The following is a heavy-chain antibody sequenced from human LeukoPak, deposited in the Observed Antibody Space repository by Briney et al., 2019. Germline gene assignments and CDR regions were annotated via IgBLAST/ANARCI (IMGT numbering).Heavy chain of an antibody. D-gene: IGHD6-25*01. CDR1: GYTFTSYG. Sequence: ASVKVSCKASGYTFTSYGISWVRQAPGQGLEWMGWISAYNGNTNYAQKLQGRVTMTTDTSTSTAYMELRSLRSDDTAVYYCAHQESSGEYVGWFDPWGQGTLVAVSS. V-gene: IGHV1-18*01. CDR3: AHQESSGEYVGWFDP. CDR2: ISAYNGNT. J-gene: IGHJ5*02.